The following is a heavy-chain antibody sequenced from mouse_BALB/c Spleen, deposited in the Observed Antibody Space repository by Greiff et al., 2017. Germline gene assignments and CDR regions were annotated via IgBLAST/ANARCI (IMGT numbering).Heavy chain of an antibody. D-gene: IGHD2-1*01. V-gene: IGHV5-17*02. CDR3: ARSGIYYGNYWFAY. Sequence: EVKLMESGGGLVQPGGSRKLSCAASGFTFSSFGMHWVRQAPEKGLEWVAYISSGSSTIYYADTVKGRFTISRDNPKNTLFLQMTSLRSEDTAMYYCARSGIYYGNYWFAYWGQGTLVTVSA. CDR2: ISSGSSTI. CDR1: GFTFSSFG. J-gene: IGHJ3*01.